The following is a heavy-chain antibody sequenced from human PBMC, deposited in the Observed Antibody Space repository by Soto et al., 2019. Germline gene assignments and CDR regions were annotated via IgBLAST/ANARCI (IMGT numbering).Heavy chain of an antibody. CDR3: AHGSGWLSDQ. Sequence: QITLKESGPTLVRPTQTLTLTCTFSGFSLSTSAVGVNWIRQPPGKPLEWLALIYWDDTKHYSSSLRHRLTITKDTSKNQVVLTMTNMDPVDTATYYCAHGSGWLSDQWGQGTLVTVSS. CDR2: IYWDDTK. J-gene: IGHJ4*02. V-gene: IGHV2-5*02. CDR1: GFSLSTSAVG. D-gene: IGHD6-19*01.